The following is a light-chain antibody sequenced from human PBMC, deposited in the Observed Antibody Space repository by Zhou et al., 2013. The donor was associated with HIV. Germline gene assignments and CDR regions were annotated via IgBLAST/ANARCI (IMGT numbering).Light chain of an antibody. CDR2: GAS. V-gene: IGKV3-20*01. CDR3: QQYANSPQT. Sequence: EIVLTQSPGTLSLSPGERATLSCRASHTISANYLAWYQQKPGQAPRLLVYGASTRATGIPDRFTGSGSGTRRSLSPSPHWGLKILRCITVQQYANSPQTFGQGTKVGI. J-gene: IGKJ2*01. CDR1: HTISANY.